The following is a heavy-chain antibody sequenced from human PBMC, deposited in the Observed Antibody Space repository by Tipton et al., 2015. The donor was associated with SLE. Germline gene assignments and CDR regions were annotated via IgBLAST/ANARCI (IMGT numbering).Heavy chain of an antibody. J-gene: IGHJ5*02. V-gene: IGHV4-39*07. CDR1: GGSISSSSYY. Sequence: LRLSCTVSGGSISSSSYYWGWIRQPPGKGLEWIGSIYYSGSTYYNPSLKSRVTISVDTSKNQFSLKLTSVTAADTAVYYCAPLIPAEGCFDPWGQGTLVTVSS. D-gene: IGHD2-2*01. CDR3: APLIPAEGCFDP. CDR2: IYYSGST.